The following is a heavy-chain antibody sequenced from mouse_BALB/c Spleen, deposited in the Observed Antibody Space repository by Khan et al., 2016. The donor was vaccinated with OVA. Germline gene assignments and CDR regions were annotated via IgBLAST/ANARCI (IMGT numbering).Heavy chain of an antibody. CDR1: GFSLTSYG. J-gene: IGHJ2*01. CDR3: AGVVDI. Sequence: QVQLEESGPGLVTPSQSLYITCTVSGFSLTSYGVHWVRQPPGKGLEWLGVIWAGGGTNYNSALIYRLRIRKDNSKSKVFLKMNSLQTDDTAMYYCAGVVDIWGQGTTLTVSS. V-gene: IGHV2-9*02. CDR2: IWAGGGT. D-gene: IGHD1-3*01.